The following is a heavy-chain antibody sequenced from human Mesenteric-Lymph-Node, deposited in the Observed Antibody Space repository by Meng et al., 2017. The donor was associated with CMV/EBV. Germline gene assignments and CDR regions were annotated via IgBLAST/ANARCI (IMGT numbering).Heavy chain of an antibody. J-gene: IGHJ6*02. D-gene: IGHD6-6*01. CDR2: TYYRSKWYN. CDR3: ARDAWIAARGNGMDV. V-gene: IGHV6-1*01. CDR1: GDSVSSHSAA. Sequence: SQTLSLTGAISGDSVSSHSAAWNWIRQSPSRGLEWLGRTYYRSKWYNDYAVFVKSRITINPDTSKNQFSLQLNSVTPEDTAVYYCARDAWIAARGNGMDVWGQGTTVTVSS.